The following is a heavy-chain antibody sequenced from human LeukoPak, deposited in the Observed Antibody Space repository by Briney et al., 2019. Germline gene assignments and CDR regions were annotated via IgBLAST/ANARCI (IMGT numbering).Heavy chain of an antibody. V-gene: IGHV3-7*01. CDR3: ARAPAAARPYYFDY. CDR1: GVTFSSHW. CDR2: IKQDGSEK. Sequence: PGGSLRLSCAASGVTFSSHWMSWVRQAPGKGLEWVAKIKQDGSEKYYVDSVKGRFTISRDNAKNSLYLQMNSLRPEDTAVYYCARAPAAARPYYFDYWGQGTLVTVSS. J-gene: IGHJ4*02. D-gene: IGHD6-6*01.